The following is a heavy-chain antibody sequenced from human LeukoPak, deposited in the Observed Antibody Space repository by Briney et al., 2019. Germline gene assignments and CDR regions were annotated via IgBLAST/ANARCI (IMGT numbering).Heavy chain of an antibody. CDR1: AYPFTAYY. CDR2: INPNSGGT. CDR3: ARDHFGWAYYFDY. J-gene: IGHJ4*02. D-gene: IGHD6-19*01. V-gene: IGHV1-2*02. Sequence: ASVKVSCKASAYPFTAYYIHWVRQAPGQGLEWMGWINPNSGGTNFAQEFQGRVTMTRDTSISTAYMELSRLRSDDTAVYYRARDHFGWAYYFDYWGQGTLVTVSS.